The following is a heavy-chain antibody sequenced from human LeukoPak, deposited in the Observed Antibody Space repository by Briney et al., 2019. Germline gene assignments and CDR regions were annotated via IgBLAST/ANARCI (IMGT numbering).Heavy chain of an antibody. CDR3: ARNLWFGGSSDAFDM. CDR1: GYTFTGYY. J-gene: IGHJ3*02. CDR2: INPNSGGT. Sequence: ASVKVSCKASGYTFTGYYMHWVRQAPGQGLEWMGWINPNSGGTNYAQKFQGRVTMTRDTSISTAYMELSRLRSDDTAVYYCARNLWFGGSSDAFDMWGQGTMVTVSS. D-gene: IGHD3-10*01. V-gene: IGHV1-2*02.